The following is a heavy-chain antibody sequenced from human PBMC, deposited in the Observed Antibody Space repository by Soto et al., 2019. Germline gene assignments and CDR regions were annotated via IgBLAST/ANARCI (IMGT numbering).Heavy chain of an antibody. CDR1: GGSFSGYS. CDR3: ARVRFDSWSHIYYGLDV. Sequence: SETLSLTCAVYGGSFSGYSWTWLRQPPGQGLEWIGEINHSGTTDYNPALKSRVTMSVDTSKNQFSLRVTSVTAADTAVYYCARVRFDSWSHIYYGLDVWGQGTTVTVSS. D-gene: IGHD3-3*01. CDR2: INHSGTT. V-gene: IGHV4-34*01. J-gene: IGHJ6*02.